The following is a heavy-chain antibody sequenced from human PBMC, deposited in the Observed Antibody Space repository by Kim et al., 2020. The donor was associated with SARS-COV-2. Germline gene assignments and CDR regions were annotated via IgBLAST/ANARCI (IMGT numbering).Heavy chain of an antibody. J-gene: IGHJ5*02. V-gene: IGHV4-30-2*04. CDR3: ARDKNYGTEIDP. D-gene: IGHD1-7*01. Sequence: YYNPSLKIRVTISVDTSKNQFSLNLRSVTAADTAVYDCARDKNYGTEIDPWGQGTLVTVSS.